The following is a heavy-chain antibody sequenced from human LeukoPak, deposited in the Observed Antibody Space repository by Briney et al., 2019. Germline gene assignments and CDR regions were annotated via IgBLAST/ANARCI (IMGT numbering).Heavy chain of an antibody. V-gene: IGHV3-23*01. J-gene: IGHJ6*03. CDR2: ISGSGGST. D-gene: IGHD5-18*01. CDR1: GFTFSSYA. Sequence: PGGSLRLSCAASGFTFSSYAMSWVRQAPGKGLEWVSAISGSGGSTYYADSVKGVFTISRDNSKHTMYLQMTSLRAEATAVYYCAKACSGYSYGPFGGYYYYYMDVWGKGTTVTVSS. CDR3: AKACSGYSYGPFGGYYYYYMDV.